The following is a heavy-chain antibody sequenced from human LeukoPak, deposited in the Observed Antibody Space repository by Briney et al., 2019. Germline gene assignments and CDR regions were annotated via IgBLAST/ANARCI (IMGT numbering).Heavy chain of an antibody. CDR1: GYTFTSYD. Sequence: GASVKVSCKASGYTFTSYDINWVRQAAGQGLEWMGWMNPNSGNTGYAQKFQGRVTMTRNTSISTAYMELSSLRSEDTAVYYCARVSYYDFWRGGGSNWFDPWGQGTLVTVSS. D-gene: IGHD3-3*01. CDR3: ARVSYYDFWRGGGSNWFDP. CDR2: MNPNSGNT. J-gene: IGHJ5*02. V-gene: IGHV1-8*01.